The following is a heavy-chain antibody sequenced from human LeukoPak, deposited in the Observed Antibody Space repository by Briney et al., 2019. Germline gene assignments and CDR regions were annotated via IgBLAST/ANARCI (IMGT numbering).Heavy chain of an antibody. V-gene: IGHV4-38-2*01. CDR3: ADGGSYNAFDI. CDR1: GYSISSGYY. CDR2: IYHSGST. Sequence: SETLSLTCAVSGYSISSGYYWGWIRQPPGKGLEWIGSIYHSGSTYYNPSLKSRVTISVDTSKNQFSLKLSSVTAADPAVYYCADGGSYNAFDIWGQGTMVTVSS. D-gene: IGHD1-26*01. J-gene: IGHJ3*02.